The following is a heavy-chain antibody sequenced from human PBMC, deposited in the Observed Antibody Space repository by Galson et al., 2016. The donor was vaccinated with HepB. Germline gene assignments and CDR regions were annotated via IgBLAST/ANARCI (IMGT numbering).Heavy chain of an antibody. D-gene: IGHD3-22*01. CDR1: GGTFSSYA. J-gene: IGHJ5*02. CDR2: FIPAFDTT. V-gene: IGHV1-69*13. CDR3: ARDAGDYYDNSGTPYNWFDP. Sequence: SVKVSCKASGGTFSSYAISWVRQAPGQGLEWLGMFIPAFDTTKYAQKFQGRVTITADESASSAYLELSSLRSDDTAVYFCARDAGDYYDNSGTPYNWFDPWGQGTLVTVSS.